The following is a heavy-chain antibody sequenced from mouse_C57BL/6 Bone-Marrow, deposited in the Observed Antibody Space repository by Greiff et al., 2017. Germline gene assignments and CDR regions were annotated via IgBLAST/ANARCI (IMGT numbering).Heavy chain of an antibody. CDR1: GYTFTSYW. V-gene: IGHV1-55*01. Sequence: QVQLQQPGAELVKPGASVKMSCKASGYTFTSYWITWVKQRPGQGLEWIGDIYPGSGSTNYNEKFKSKATLTVDTSSSTAYMQLSSLTSEDSAVYYCARGGIRSVATGFAYWGQGTLVTVSA. CDR3: ARGGIRSVATGFAY. D-gene: IGHD1-1*01. J-gene: IGHJ3*01. CDR2: IYPGSGST.